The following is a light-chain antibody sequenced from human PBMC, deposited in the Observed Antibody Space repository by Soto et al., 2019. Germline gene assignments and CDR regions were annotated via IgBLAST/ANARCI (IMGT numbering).Light chain of an antibody. CDR2: EGT. Sequence: QSALTQPASVSGSPGQSITISCTGTSSDVGSYNLVSWYQQHPGKAPKLIIYEGTKRPSGVSNRFSGSKSGNTASLTISGLQAEDEADYYCCSYAGSSTGVLFGGGTKLTVL. CDR1: SSDVGSYNL. V-gene: IGLV2-23*01. J-gene: IGLJ2*01. CDR3: CSYAGSSTGVL.